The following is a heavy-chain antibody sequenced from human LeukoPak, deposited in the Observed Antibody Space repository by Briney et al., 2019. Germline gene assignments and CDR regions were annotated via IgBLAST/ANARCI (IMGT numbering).Heavy chain of an antibody. J-gene: IGHJ6*02. CDR2: INGDGSST. V-gene: IGHV3-74*01. CDR3: AKDSPSLLTGYGMDV. D-gene: IGHD3-9*01. Sequence: GGSLRLSCAASGFTFSSYWMHWVRQAPGKGLVWVSRINGDGSSTSYADFVKGRFTISRDNSKNTLYLQMNSLRAEDTAVYYCAKDSPSLLTGYGMDVWGQGTTVTVSS. CDR1: GFTFSSYW.